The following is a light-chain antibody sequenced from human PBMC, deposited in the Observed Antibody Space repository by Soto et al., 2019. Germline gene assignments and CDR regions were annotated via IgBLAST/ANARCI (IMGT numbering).Light chain of an antibody. J-gene: IGLJ1*01. CDR3: LLWSGGVDL. V-gene: IGLV7-43*01. Sequence: QALVTQEPSLTVSPGGTVTLTCASSTGAVTKGFSPNWLQQRPGQPPRALIYSINKTHSWTPARFSGSLLGGKAALTLSGVQPEDEAVYYCLLWSGGVDLLGTGTK. CDR1: TGAVTKGFS. CDR2: SIN.